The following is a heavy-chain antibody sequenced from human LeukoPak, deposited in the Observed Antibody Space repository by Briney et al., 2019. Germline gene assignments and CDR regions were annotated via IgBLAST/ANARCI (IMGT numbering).Heavy chain of an antibody. J-gene: IGHJ6*02. D-gene: IGHD6-19*01. Sequence: PGGSLRLSCEASGFTFTDAWMNWVRQAPGKGLEWVGRIKSKTDGGTTDYAAPVKGRFTISRDDSKNTLYLQMNSPKTEDTAVYYCTTPYSSGWVGYYYYGMDVWGQGTTVTVSS. V-gene: IGHV3-15*07. CDR1: GFTFTDAW. CDR2: IKSKTDGGTT. CDR3: TTPYSSGWVGYYYYGMDV.